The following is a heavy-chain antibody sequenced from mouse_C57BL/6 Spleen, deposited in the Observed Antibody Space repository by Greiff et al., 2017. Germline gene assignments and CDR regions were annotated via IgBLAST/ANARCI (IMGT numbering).Heavy chain of an antibody. D-gene: IGHD3-2*02. CDR2: ISSGGSYT. V-gene: IGHV5-6*01. CDR1: GFTFSSYG. Sequence: DVHLVESGGDLVKPGGSLKLSCAASGFTFSSYGMSWVRQTPDKRLEWVATISSGGSYTYYPDSVKGRFTISRDNAKNTLYLQMSSLKSEDTAMYYCARHEAIDDPDGGFAYWGQGTLVTVSA. J-gene: IGHJ3*01. CDR3: ARHEAIDDPDGGFAY.